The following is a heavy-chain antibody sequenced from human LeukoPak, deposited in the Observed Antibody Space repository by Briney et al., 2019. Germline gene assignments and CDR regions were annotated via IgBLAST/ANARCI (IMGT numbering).Heavy chain of an antibody. D-gene: IGHD6-13*01. CDR3: ARDLRGRFDS. CDR1: GGSISSGGYS. V-gene: IGHV4-30-2*01. CDR2: IYHSGST. J-gene: IGHJ5*01. Sequence: SETLSLTCAVSGGSISSGGYSWSWIQQPPGKGLEWIGYIYHSGSTYYNPSLKSRVTISVDRSKNQFSLKPSSVTAADTAVYYCARDLRGRFDSWGQGTLVTVSS.